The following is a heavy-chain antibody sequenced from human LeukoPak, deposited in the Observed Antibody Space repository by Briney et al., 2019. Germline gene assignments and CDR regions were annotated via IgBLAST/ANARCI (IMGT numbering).Heavy chain of an antibody. V-gene: IGHV4-59*01. CDR2: LYYSGST. CDR1: GASISTYY. D-gene: IGHD2/OR15-2a*01. CDR3: ARVRGTFETD. J-gene: IGHJ1*01. Sequence: SETLSLTCTVSGASISTYYWSWIRQPPGKGLEWIGYLYYSGSTTYSPSLKNRVTMSVDTSKSQFSLKLNSVTAADTAIYYCARVRGTFETDWGQGTLVTVSS.